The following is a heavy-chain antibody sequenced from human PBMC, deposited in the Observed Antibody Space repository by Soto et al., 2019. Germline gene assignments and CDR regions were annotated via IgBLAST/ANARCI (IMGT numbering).Heavy chain of an antibody. CDR1: GFTFSSYG. D-gene: IGHD6-19*01. Sequence: QTGGSLRLSCAASGFTFSSYGMPWVRQAPGKGLEWVAVISYDGSNKYYADSVKGRFTISRDNSKNTLYLQMNSLRAEDTAVYYCAKEPSSGWYWAINWFDPWGQGTLVTVSS. CDR3: AKEPSSGWYWAINWFDP. CDR2: ISYDGSNK. V-gene: IGHV3-30*18. J-gene: IGHJ5*02.